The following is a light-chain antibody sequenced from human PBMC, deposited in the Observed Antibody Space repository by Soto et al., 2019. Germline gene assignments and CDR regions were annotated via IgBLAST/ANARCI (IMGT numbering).Light chain of an antibody. V-gene: IGKV3-11*01. Sequence: EIVLTQSPATLSLSPGERATLSCTASQSVNSYLAWYQHRPGQAPRLLIYDTFNRATGVPARFSGSGSGTDFTLTISSLEPEDFAVYYCQQYGSSPRTFGGGTKVEIK. CDR3: QQYGSSPRT. CDR1: QSVNSY. J-gene: IGKJ4*01. CDR2: DTF.